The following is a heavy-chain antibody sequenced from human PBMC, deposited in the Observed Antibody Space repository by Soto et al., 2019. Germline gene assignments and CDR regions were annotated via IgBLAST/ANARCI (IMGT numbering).Heavy chain of an antibody. CDR1: GGSFSGYY. CDR2: INHSGST. V-gene: IGHV4-34*01. Sequence: SETLSLTCAVYGGSFSGYYWSWIRQPPGKGLEWIGEINHSGSTNYNPSLKSRVTISVDTSKNQFSLKLSSVTAADTAVYYCARGLIAARLIRWFDPWGQGTLVTVSS. J-gene: IGHJ5*02. D-gene: IGHD6-6*01. CDR3: ARGLIAARLIRWFDP.